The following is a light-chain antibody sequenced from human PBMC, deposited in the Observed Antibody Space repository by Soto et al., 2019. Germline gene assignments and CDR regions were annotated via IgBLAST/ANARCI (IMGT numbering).Light chain of an antibody. V-gene: IGKV3-11*01. CDR2: DAS. CDR3: QQRRNGPPLT. CDR1: QRISTY. J-gene: IGKJ4*01. Sequence: EVVLTQSPATLSLSPGERATLSCTASQRISTYLTWYQHKPGQAPRLLIYDASRRAPGIPARFSGSGSGTDFTLTISSLEPEDFAVYYCQQRRNGPPLTFGGGTKVEIK.